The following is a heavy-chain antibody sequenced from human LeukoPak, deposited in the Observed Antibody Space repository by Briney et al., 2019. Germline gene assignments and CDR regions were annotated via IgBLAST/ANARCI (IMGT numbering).Heavy chain of an antibody. CDR1: GITFSNYA. D-gene: IGHD3-22*01. V-gene: IGHV3-30*04. CDR2: ISVDGSSQ. J-gene: IGHJ3*02. Sequence: GGSLRLSCAASGITFSNYALHWGRQAPGKGLEWVAVISVDGSSQYYADSVKGRFTISRDNSKNTLYLQMNSLRAEDTAVYYCASAVDSSGYRFFIDAFDIWGQGTMVTVSS. CDR3: ASAVDSSGYRFFIDAFDI.